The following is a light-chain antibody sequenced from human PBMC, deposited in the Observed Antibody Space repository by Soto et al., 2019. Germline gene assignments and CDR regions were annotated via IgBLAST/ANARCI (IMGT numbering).Light chain of an antibody. V-gene: IGLV2-23*02. CDR2: EVN. CDR3: CSYAGSSTSYV. Sequence: QSVLTQPASVSGSPGQSITISCTGISSAVGTYNLVSWYQQHPGKAPQVMIYEVNKRPSGVSDRFSGSKSGNTASLTISGLQAEDEADYYCCSYAGSSTSYVFGTGTKLTVL. J-gene: IGLJ1*01. CDR1: SSAVGTYNL.